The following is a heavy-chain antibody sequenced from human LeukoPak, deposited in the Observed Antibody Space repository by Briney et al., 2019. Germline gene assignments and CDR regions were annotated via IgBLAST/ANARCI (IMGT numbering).Heavy chain of an antibody. V-gene: IGHV4-59*01. Sequence: SETLSLTCTVSGGSISNYYWSWIRQPPGKGLEGIGYIYYSGSTNYNPSLKSRVTISVDTSKNQFSLKLSSVTAADTAVYYCARDAAAGTLGAFDIWGQGTMVTVSS. CDR2: IYYSGST. CDR1: GGSISNYY. D-gene: IGHD6-13*01. CDR3: ARDAAAGTLGAFDI. J-gene: IGHJ3*02.